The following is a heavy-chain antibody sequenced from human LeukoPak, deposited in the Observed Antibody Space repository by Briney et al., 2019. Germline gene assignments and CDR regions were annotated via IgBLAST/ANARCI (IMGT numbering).Heavy chain of an antibody. D-gene: IGHD3-10*01. Sequence: GGSLRLSCAASGFTFTSYAMTWVRQAPGKGLEWVSLISWDGGSTYYADSVKGRFTISRDNSKNSLYLQMNSLRTEDTALYYCAKGRGSGSYHMGGFDYWGQGTLVTVSS. V-gene: IGHV3-43*02. CDR2: ISWDGGST. CDR1: GFTFTSYA. CDR3: AKGRGSGSYHMGGFDY. J-gene: IGHJ4*02.